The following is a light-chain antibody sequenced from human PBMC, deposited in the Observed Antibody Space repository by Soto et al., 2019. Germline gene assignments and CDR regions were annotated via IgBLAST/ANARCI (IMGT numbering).Light chain of an antibody. CDR1: QSVGGD. CDR2: GAS. J-gene: IGKJ4*01. Sequence: VLTQSPASLCVSPGERATLSCRASQSVGGDLAWYQQKPGQAPRLLIYGASSRAPGIPDRFSGSGSGTEFTLTISSLQSEDSAVYYCQQYENWPQLTFGGGTKVDIK. CDR3: QQYENWPQLT. V-gene: IGKV3-15*01.